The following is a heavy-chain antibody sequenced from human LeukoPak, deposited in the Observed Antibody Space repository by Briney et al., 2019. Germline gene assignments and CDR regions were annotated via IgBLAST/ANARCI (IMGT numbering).Heavy chain of an antibody. V-gene: IGHV3-7*03. J-gene: IGHJ4*02. D-gene: IGHD3-16*02. CDR3: ARDRESLDYVWGSYRFFDY. Sequence: GGSLRLSCAASGFTFSSYWMSWVRQAPGKGLEWVANIKQDGSEKYCVDSVKGRFTISRDNAKNSLYLQMNSLRAEDTAVYYCARDRESLDYVWGSYRFFDYWGQGTLVTVSS. CDR2: IKQDGSEK. CDR1: GFTFSSYW.